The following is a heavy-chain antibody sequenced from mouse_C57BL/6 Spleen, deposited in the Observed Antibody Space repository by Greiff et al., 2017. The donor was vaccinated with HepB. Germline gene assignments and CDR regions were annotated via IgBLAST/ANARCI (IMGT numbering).Heavy chain of an antibody. D-gene: IGHD2-5*01. CDR1: GYTFTDYN. V-gene: IGHV1-18*01. Sequence: EVKLMESGPELVKPGASVKIPCKASGYTFTDYNMDWVKQSHGKSLEWIGDINPNNGGTIYNQKFKGKATLTVDKSSSTAYMELRSLTSEDTAVYYCARGDYSNYYWYFDVWGTGTTVTVSS. CDR2: INPNNGGT. CDR3: ARGDYSNYYWYFDV. J-gene: IGHJ1*03.